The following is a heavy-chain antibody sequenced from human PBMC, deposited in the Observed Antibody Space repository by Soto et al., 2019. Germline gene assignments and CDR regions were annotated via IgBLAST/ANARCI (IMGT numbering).Heavy chain of an antibody. CDR3: ARIDCTGNNCNPYYHYGMDV. Sequence: GGALRLSCAASGFTFYTYGMHWVRQVPGKGLQWVAVIWYDGGTKYYADSVRGRFTVSRDNSKNTLYLQMNSLRDEDTAVYYCARIDCTGNNCNPYYHYGMDVWGQGTTVTVSS. D-gene: IGHD2-8*02. V-gene: IGHV3-33*01. J-gene: IGHJ6*02. CDR2: IWYDGGTK. CDR1: GFTFYTYG.